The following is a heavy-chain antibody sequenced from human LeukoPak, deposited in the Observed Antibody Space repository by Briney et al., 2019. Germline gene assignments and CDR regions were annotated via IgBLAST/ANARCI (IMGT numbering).Heavy chain of an antibody. CDR1: AGSFSGYY. D-gene: IGHD1-26*01. CDR3: ARAGAVGANTGFDYYMDV. J-gene: IGHJ6*03. CDR2: INHSGST. V-gene: IGHV4-34*01. Sequence: PSETLSLTCAVSAGSFSGYYWSWVRQPPGKGLEWIGEINHSGSTNYNPSLKSRVSISVDRSKNQFSLRVKSVTAADTAVYYCARAGAVGANTGFDYYMDVWGRGTTVTVSS.